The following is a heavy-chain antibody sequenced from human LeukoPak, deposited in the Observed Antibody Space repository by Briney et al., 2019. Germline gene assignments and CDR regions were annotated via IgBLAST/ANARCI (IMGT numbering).Heavy chain of an antibody. D-gene: IGHD3-10*01. Sequence: PGRSLRLSCAASGFTFSSYAMHWVRQAPGKGLEWVAVISYDGSNEYYADSVKGRFTISRDNSKNTLYPQINSLRAEDTAVYYCARNPGVVLWFGELIDYWGQGTLVTVSS. V-gene: IGHV3-30-3*01. CDR2: ISYDGSNE. J-gene: IGHJ4*02. CDR1: GFTFSSYA. CDR3: ARNPGVVLWFGELIDY.